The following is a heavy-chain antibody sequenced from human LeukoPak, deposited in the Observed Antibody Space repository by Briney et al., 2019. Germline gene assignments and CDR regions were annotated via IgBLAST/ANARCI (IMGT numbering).Heavy chain of an antibody. Sequence: SETLSLTCTVSGGSISSYYWSWIRQPPGKGLEWIGYIYTTGSTNYNPSLSGRVTISVDTSKNQFSLKLTSVTAADTAVYYRARASYYDPPRAYYYYMDVWGKGTTVTVSS. V-gene: IGHV4-4*09. CDR3: ARASYYDPPRAYYYYMDV. J-gene: IGHJ6*03. CDR2: IYTTGST. CDR1: GGSISSYY. D-gene: IGHD3-3*01.